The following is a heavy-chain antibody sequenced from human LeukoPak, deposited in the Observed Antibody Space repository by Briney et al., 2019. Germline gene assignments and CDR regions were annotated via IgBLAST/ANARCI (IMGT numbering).Heavy chain of an antibody. Sequence: GGSLRLSCAASGFTFSSHWMSWVRQAPGKGLEWVVNINQDGSEKYSVDSVKGRFTISRDNSKNTLYLQMNSLRAEDTAVYYCANDKEVAVAGHFDYWGQGTLVTVSS. CDR1: GFTFSSHW. D-gene: IGHD6-19*01. CDR2: INQDGSEK. J-gene: IGHJ4*02. CDR3: ANDKEVAVAGHFDY. V-gene: IGHV3-7*01.